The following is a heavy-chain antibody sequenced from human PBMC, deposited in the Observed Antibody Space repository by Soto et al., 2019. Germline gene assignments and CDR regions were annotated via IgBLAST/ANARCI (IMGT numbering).Heavy chain of an antibody. J-gene: IGHJ4*02. D-gene: IGHD1-26*01. V-gene: IGHV4-31*03. CDR1: GGSISSGDYY. Sequence: SETLSLTCTVSGGSISSGDYYWSWIRQHPGKGLEWIGYIYYSGSTYYNPSLKGRVTISVDTSKNQFSLSLSSVTTADTAVYYCARDSRRRVGATPYYFDYWGQGTLVTVSS. CDR3: ARDSRRRVGATPYYFDY. CDR2: IYYSGST.